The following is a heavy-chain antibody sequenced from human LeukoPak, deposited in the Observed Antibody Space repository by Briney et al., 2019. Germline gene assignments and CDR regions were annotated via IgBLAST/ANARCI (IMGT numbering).Heavy chain of an antibody. CDR2: IDTGGDT. D-gene: IGHD6-13*01. Sequence: PGGSLRLSCAASGFTFRSYDMHWVHQATGKGLEWVSAIDTGGDTYYPGSVKGRFTISRENAKNSLYLQMNNLRAGDTAVYYCVREAGGDSSIAPLDYWGQGALVTVSS. CDR1: GFTFRSYD. V-gene: IGHV3-13*01. J-gene: IGHJ4*02. CDR3: VREAGGDSSIAPLDY.